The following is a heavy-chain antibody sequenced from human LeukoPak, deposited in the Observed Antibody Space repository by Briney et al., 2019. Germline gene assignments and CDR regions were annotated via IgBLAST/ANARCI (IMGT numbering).Heavy chain of an antibody. CDR3: AREISMFVNAFDL. J-gene: IGHJ3*01. D-gene: IGHD3-10*02. Sequence: GGSLRLSCAASGFSFSSSGMHWFRQAPGKGLEWVAVIWYDGSNEYYADSVKGRFTISRDNSKNTLHLQMNSLRAEDTSVYYCAREISMFVNAFDLWGQGTLVAVSS. V-gene: IGHV3-33*01. CDR1: GFSFSSSG. CDR2: IWYDGSNE.